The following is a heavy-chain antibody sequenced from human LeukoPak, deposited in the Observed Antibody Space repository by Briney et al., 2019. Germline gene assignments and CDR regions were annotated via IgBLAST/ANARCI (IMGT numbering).Heavy chain of an antibody. CDR3: ASLGYKAGPYDAFDI. CDR2: IYTSGST. Sequence: SETLSLTCTVSGGSISSYNWSWIRQPAGKGLEWIGRIYTSGSTNYNPSLKSRVTMSVDTSKNQFSLKLSSVTAADTAVYYCASLGYKAGPYDAFDIWGQGTMVTVSS. V-gene: IGHV4-4*07. D-gene: IGHD1-20*01. CDR1: GGSISSYN. J-gene: IGHJ3*02.